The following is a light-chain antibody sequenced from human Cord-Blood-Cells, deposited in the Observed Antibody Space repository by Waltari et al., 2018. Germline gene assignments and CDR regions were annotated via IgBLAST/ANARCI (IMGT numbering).Light chain of an antibody. CDR1: RSNIGARYA. CDR2: GNS. CDR3: QSYDSSLSGSWV. Sequence: QSMLTQPPSASAAPGQRGTISCTGSRSNIGARYAVHWYQQLPGTAPNLLIYGNSNRPSGVPDRFSGSKSGTSASPAITGLQAEDEADYYCQSYDSSLSGSWVFGGGTKLTVL. V-gene: IGLV1-40*01. J-gene: IGLJ3*02.